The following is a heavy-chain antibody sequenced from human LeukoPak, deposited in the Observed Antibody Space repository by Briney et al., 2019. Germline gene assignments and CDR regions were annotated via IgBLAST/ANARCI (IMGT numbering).Heavy chain of an antibody. V-gene: IGHV4-59*01. CDR3: ARGVTSPLDAFDI. D-gene: IGHD1-26*01. CDR1: GGSISTYY. J-gene: IGHJ3*02. Sequence: PSETLSLTCTVSGGSISTYYWNWMRQPPGKGLEWIGYLYNSGSTNYNPSLKSRLTISVDMSKNQLSLKLSSVTAADTAVYYCARGVTSPLDAFDIWGQATMVTVSS. CDR2: LYNSGST.